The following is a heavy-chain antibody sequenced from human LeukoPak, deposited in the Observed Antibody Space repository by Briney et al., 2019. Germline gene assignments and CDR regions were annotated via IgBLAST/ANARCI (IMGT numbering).Heavy chain of an antibody. D-gene: IGHD3-9*01. Sequence: SVKVSCKASGYTFTGYYMHWVRQAPGQGLEWMGWINPNSGGTNYAQKFQGRVTMTRDTSISTAYMELSRLRSDDTAVYYCARVRFVWLLSYYFDYWGQGTLVTVSS. CDR3: ARVRFVWLLSYYFDY. V-gene: IGHV1-2*02. CDR2: INPNSGGT. CDR1: GYTFTGYY. J-gene: IGHJ4*02.